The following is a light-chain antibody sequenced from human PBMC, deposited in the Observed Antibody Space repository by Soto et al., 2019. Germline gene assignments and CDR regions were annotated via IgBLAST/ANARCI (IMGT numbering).Light chain of an antibody. CDR2: DAS. V-gene: IGKV1-5*01. Sequence: DIQMTQSPSTLSAFVGDRVTITCRASQSISSWLAWYQQKPGKAPKLLIYDASSLESGVPSRFSGSGSGTEFTLTISSLQHDDFATYYCQQYNSYSWTFGQGTKVEIK. J-gene: IGKJ1*01. CDR1: QSISSW. CDR3: QQYNSYSWT.